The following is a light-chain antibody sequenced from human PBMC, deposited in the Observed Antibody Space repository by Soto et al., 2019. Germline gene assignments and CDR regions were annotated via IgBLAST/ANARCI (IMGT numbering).Light chain of an antibody. CDR2: AAS. CDR1: QSISSY. Sequence: DIQMTQSPSSLSASLGDRVTITCRASQSISSYLNWYQQKPGKAPELLIYAASSLQSGVPSRFSGSGSGTDFTLTISSLQPEDFATYYCQQSYSTPTFGGGTKVEIK. V-gene: IGKV1-39*01. J-gene: IGKJ4*01. CDR3: QQSYSTPT.